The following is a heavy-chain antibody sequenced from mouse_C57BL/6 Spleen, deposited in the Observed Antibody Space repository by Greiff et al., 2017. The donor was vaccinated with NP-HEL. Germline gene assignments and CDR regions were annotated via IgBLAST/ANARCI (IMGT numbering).Heavy chain of an antibody. J-gene: IGHJ1*03. D-gene: IGHD1-1*01. Sequence: VQLKQSGPELVKPGASVKISCKASGYSFTGYYMHWVKQSHGNILDWIGYIYPYNGVSSYNQKFKGKATLTVDKSSSTAYMELRSLTSEDSAVYYCARVYYGSNYWYFDVWGTGTTVTVSS. V-gene: IGHV1-31*01. CDR3: ARVYYGSNYWYFDV. CDR1: GYSFTGYY. CDR2: IYPYNGVS.